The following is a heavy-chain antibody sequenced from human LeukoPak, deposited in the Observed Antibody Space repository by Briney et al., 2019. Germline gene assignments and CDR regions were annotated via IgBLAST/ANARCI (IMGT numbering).Heavy chain of an antibody. CDR1: GFTFSSYA. CDR2: ISGSGGST. Sequence: GGSLRLSCAASGFTFSSYAMSWVRQAPGKGLEWVSAISGSGGSTYYADSVKGRFTISRDNSKNTLYLQMNSLRAEDTAVYYCARALKKYQLLSGTFDYWGQGTLVTVSS. CDR3: ARALKKYQLLSGTFDY. D-gene: IGHD2-2*01. V-gene: IGHV3-23*01. J-gene: IGHJ4*02.